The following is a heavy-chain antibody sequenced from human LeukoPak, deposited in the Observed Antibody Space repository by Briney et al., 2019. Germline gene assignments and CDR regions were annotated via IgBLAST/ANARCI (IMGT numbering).Heavy chain of an antibody. D-gene: IGHD3-10*01. CDR3: AKRGGSLYYFDY. V-gene: IGHV3-23*01. Sequence: GGSLRLSCAASGFTFSSYAMRWVRQAPGKGLEWVSAISGSGGSTYYADSVKGRFTISRDNSKNTLYLQMNSLRAEDTAVYYCAKRGGSLYYFDYWGQGTLVTVSS. J-gene: IGHJ4*02. CDR2: ISGSGGST. CDR1: GFTFSSYA.